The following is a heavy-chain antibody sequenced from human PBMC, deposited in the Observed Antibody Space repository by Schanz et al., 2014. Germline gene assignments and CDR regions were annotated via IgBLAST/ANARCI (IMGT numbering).Heavy chain of an antibody. J-gene: IGHJ4*02. CDR1: GFTFSDSW. CDR2: TSNDGSFT. Sequence: VQLVESGGDVVQPGGSLRLSCAASGFTFSDSWMHWVRQAPGKGLVWVSRTSNDGSFTTFADSVKGRFTISRDNAKNTLYLQMNSLRAEDTAVYYCVRDTDYHFDYWGQGTLVTVSS. CDR3: VRDTDYHFDY. D-gene: IGHD4-17*01. V-gene: IGHV3-74*01.